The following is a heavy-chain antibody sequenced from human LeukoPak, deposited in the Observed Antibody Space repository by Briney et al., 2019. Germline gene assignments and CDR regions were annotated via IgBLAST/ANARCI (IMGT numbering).Heavy chain of an antibody. CDR2: IGIDSGNT. D-gene: IGHD5-24*01. Sequence: PGGSLRLSCAASGFTFRDYSMNWVRQAPGKGLEWISYIGIDSGNTNYADSVKGRFTISGDKAKNSLYLQMNSLRVVDTAVYYCARDYKYAFDNWGQGTLVTVSS. CDR3: ARDYKYAFDN. CDR1: GFTFRDYS. J-gene: IGHJ4*02. V-gene: IGHV3-48*01.